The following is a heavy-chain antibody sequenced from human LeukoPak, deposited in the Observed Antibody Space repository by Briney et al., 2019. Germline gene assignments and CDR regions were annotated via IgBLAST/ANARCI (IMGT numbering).Heavy chain of an antibody. CDR3: ARGNILTGYCFDF. V-gene: IGHV4-34*01. CDR2: IHYTGAT. CDR1: GGSITGYY. Sequence: KPSETLSLTCAVYGGSITGYYWSWIRQTPGRGLEWVGEIHYTGATSYNPSLKSRATISTDTSKNQFSLRLSSVTATDTAVYYCARGNILTGYCFDFWGQGALLTVSS. D-gene: IGHD3-9*01. J-gene: IGHJ4*02.